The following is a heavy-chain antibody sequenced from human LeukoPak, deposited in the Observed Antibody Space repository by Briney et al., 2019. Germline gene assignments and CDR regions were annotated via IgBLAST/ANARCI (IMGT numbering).Heavy chain of an antibody. CDR2: ISFGGSSN. Sequence: GGSLRLSCAASGFVFSDCGMHWVRQAPGKGLEWVAVISFGGSSNYYADSVKGRFTISRDNSKNTLYLQMNSLRAEDTAVYYCAKDRTYYDLLTGSFDYWGQGTLVTVSS. D-gene: IGHD3-9*01. V-gene: IGHV3-30*18. CDR1: GFVFSDCG. J-gene: IGHJ4*02. CDR3: AKDRTYYDLLTGSFDY.